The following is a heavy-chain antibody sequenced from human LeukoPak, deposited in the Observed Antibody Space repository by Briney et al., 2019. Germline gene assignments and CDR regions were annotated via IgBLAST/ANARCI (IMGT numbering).Heavy chain of an antibody. CDR2: IYYSGST. D-gene: IGHD3-22*01. CDR1: GGSISSGGYY. CDR3: ARGFTRITMIVVGPYFDY. Sequence: SETLSLTCTVSGGSISSGGYYWSWIRQHPGTGLEWIGYIYYSGSTYYNPSLKSRVTISVDTSKNQFSLKLSSVTAADTAVYYCARGFTRITMIVVGPYFDYWGQGTLVTVSS. V-gene: IGHV4-31*03. J-gene: IGHJ4*02.